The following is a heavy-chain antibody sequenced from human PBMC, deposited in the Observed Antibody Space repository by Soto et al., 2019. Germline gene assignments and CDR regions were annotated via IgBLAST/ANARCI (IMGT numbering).Heavy chain of an antibody. CDR2: IIPMYGPA. J-gene: IGHJ5*02. CDR1: GGTFSSYA. D-gene: IGHD4-17*01. V-gene: IGHV1-69*13. CDR3: ARVTSTVRAVIDNWFDP. Sequence: SVKVSCKASGGTFSSYAIHWVRQAPGQGLEWMGGIIPMYGPAKYAQRFQGRVTITADESTTTVYMELTSLTSQDTAVYYCARVTSTVRAVIDNWFDPWGHGTLVTVSS.